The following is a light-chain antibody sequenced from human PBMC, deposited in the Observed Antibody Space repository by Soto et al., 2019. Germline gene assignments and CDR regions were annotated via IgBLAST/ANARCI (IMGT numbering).Light chain of an antibody. CDR1: QSISSY. J-gene: IGKJ5*01. CDR3: QQYDNLPLI. Sequence: DSQMTQSPSSLSASVGDRGIITCRASQSISSYLNWYQHKPGKAPKLLTYDASSLETGVPSRFSGSGSGTDLTLTISSLQPEDFATYYCQQYDNLPLIFGQGTRLEIK. CDR2: DAS. V-gene: IGKV1-33*01.